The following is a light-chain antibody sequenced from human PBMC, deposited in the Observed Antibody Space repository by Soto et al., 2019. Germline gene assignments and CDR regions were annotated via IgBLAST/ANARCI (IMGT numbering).Light chain of an antibody. CDR2: VAY. CDR3: QQSYNNFPLT. Sequence: DIQMTQSPASLSASVGYIVTIPCRASQSINIYLNWYQQKVGRAPKLMIFVAYNLQSGVPSRFSGSGVGTHFTLTISGLQPADFATYYCQQSYNNFPLTXGGGTKVDIK. J-gene: IGKJ4*01. V-gene: IGKV1-39*01. CDR1: QSINIY.